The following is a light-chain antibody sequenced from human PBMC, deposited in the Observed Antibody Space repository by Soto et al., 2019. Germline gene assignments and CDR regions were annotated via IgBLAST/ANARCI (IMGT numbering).Light chain of an antibody. Sequence: DIQMTQSPSSLSASVGDRVTITCRASQSISSYLNWYQQKPGKAPKLLIYAASSLQSGIPSRFSGSTSGTDFTLTISSLQPEDFATYYCQQSYGTPLTFGPVTKVVI. J-gene: IGKJ3*01. CDR1: QSISSY. CDR3: QQSYGTPLT. CDR2: AAS. V-gene: IGKV1-39*01.